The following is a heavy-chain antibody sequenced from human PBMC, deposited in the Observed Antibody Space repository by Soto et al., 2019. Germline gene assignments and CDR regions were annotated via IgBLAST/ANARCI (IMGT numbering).Heavy chain of an antibody. J-gene: IGHJ4*02. CDR2: ISGSGGST. D-gene: IGHD5-12*01. CDR1: GFTFSSYA. Sequence: GRSLRLSCAASGFTFSSYAMSWVRQAPGKGLEWVSAISGSGGSTYYADSVKGRFTISRDNSKNTLYLQMNSLRAEDTAVYYCAKNQAPFGGYDFDYWGQGTLVTVSS. CDR3: AKNQAPFGGYDFDY. V-gene: IGHV3-23*01.